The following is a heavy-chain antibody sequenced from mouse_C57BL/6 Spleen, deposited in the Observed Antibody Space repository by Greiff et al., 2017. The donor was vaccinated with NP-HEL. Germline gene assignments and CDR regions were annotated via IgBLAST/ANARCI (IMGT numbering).Heavy chain of an antibody. J-gene: IGHJ2*01. CDR2: IRNKANGYTT. D-gene: IGHD4-1*01. Sequence: EVQVVESGGGLVQPGGSLSLSCAASGFTFTDYYMSWVRQPPGKALEWLGFIRNKANGYTTEYSASVKGRFTISRDNSQSILYLQMNALRAEDSATYYCARLLGDFDYWGQGTTLTVSS. CDR3: ARLLGDFDY. CDR1: GFTFTDYY. V-gene: IGHV7-3*01.